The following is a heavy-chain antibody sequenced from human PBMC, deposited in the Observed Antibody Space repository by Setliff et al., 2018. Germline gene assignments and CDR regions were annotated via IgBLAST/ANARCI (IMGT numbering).Heavy chain of an antibody. V-gene: IGHV4-34*01. CDR1: GGSFSGYY. J-gene: IGHJ4*02. CDR2: INHSGST. CDR3: ARVGNFWSGPIDY. D-gene: IGHD3-3*01. Sequence: PSETLSLTCAVYGGSFSGYYWSWIRQPPGKGLEWIGEINHSGSTNYNPSLKSRVTISVDTSKNQFSLKLSSVTAADTAVYYCARVGNFWSGPIDYWGQGTLVTVSS.